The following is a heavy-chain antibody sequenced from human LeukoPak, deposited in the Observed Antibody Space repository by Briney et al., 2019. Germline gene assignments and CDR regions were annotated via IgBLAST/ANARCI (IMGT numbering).Heavy chain of an antibody. CDR3: ARDLGGGGSYNFDY. D-gene: IGHD1-26*01. V-gene: IGHV1-18*04. J-gene: IGHJ4*02. CDR2: MNPNSGNT. Sequence: ASVKVSCKASGYTFTSYDINWVRQATGQGLEWMGWMNPNSGNTNYAQKLQGRVTMTTDTSTSTAYMELRSLRSDDTAVYYCARDLGGGGSYNFDYWGQGTLVTVSS. CDR1: GYTFTSYD.